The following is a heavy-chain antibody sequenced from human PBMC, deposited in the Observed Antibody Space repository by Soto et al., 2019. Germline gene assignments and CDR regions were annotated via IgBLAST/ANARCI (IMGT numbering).Heavy chain of an antibody. CDR3: ARDRVGSSGWYFDWYFDL. J-gene: IGHJ2*01. Sequence: QVQLVQSGAEVKKPGASVKVSCKASGYTFTGYYMHWVRQAPGQGLEWMGWINPTSGGTNYAQKFKRWGTTTRDTSSSTAYMELSRLRSDDTAVYYCARDRVGSSGWYFDWYFDLWGRGTLVTVSS. CDR2: INPTSGGT. V-gene: IGHV1-2*04. CDR1: GYTFTGYY. D-gene: IGHD6-19*01.